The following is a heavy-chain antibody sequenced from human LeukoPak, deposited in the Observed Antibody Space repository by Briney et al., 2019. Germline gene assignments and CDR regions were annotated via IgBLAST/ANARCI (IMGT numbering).Heavy chain of an antibody. CDR1: GFTFSSHG. CDR2: INHSGST. V-gene: IGHV4-34*01. Sequence: GSLRLSCAASGFTFSSHGMNWVRQPPGKGLEWIGEINHSGSTNYNPSLKSRVTISVDTSKNQFSLKLSSVTAADTAVYYCARSGRIRSSTVPRYYYYMDVWGKGTTVTVSS. J-gene: IGHJ6*03. CDR3: ARSGRIRSSTVPRYYYYMDV. D-gene: IGHD3-3*01.